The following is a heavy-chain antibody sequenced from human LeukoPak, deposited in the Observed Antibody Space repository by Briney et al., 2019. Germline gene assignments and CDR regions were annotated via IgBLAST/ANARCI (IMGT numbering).Heavy chain of an antibody. D-gene: IGHD6-19*01. V-gene: IGHV3-23*01. CDR3: AKDGSSGWYDYFDY. CDR2: ISGSSGRT. Sequence: GGSLRLSCAASGFTFSNYVMSWVCQAPGKGLEWVSAISGSSGRTYYANSVKGRFTISRDNSKNTLFLQMNSLRAEDTAVYYCAKDGSSGWYDYFDYWGQGTLVTVSS. J-gene: IGHJ4*02. CDR1: GFTFSNYV.